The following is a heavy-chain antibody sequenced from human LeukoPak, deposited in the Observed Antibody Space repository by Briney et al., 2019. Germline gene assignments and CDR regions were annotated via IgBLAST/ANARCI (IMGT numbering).Heavy chain of an antibody. J-gene: IGHJ4*02. D-gene: IGHD2-15*01. CDR1: GGSISSGGYY. V-gene: IGHV4-31*03. Sequence: ASQTLSLTCTVSGGSISSGGYYWSSIRQHPGKGLEWIGYIYYTGITYYNPSLKSRVTLSVDTSKNQFSLNLSSVTAADTAVYYCARSSETGGSCLDYWGQGTLVTVSS. CDR2: IYYTGIT. CDR3: ARSSETGGSCLDY.